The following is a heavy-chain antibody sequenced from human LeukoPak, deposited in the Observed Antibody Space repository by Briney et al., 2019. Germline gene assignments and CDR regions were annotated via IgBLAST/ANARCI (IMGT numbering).Heavy chain of an antibody. D-gene: IGHD3-10*01. CDR1: GFTFSNYG. Sequence: GGSLRLSCAASGFTFSNYGMHWVRQAPGKGLEWVAVISYDGSNKFYADSVKGRFTISRDNSKDTLYLQMNSLRAEDTAVYYCAKGDYYGSGTYPYYFDYWGQGALVTVSS. CDR3: AKGDYYGSGTYPYYFDY. CDR2: ISYDGSNK. J-gene: IGHJ4*02. V-gene: IGHV3-30*18.